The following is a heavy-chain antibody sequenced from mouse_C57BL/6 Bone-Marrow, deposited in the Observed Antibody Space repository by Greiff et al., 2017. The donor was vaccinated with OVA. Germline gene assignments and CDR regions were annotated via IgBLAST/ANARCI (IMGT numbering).Heavy chain of an antibody. CDR3: ARGEAQAGWFAY. J-gene: IGHJ3*01. D-gene: IGHD3-2*02. CDR1: GYTFTDYY. CDR2: INPNNGGT. V-gene: IGHV1-26*01. Sequence: EVKLQQSGPELVKPGASVKISCKASGYTFTDYYMNWVKQSHGKSLEWIGDINPNNGGTSYNQKFKGKATLTVDKSSSTAYMELRSLTSEDSAVYYCARGEAQAGWFAYWGQGTLVTVSA.